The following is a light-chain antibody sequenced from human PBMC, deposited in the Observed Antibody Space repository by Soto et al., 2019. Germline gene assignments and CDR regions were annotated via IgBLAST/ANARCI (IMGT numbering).Light chain of an antibody. CDR2: EVS. CDR1: RSDIGGYNY. V-gene: IGLV2-14*01. J-gene: IGLJ3*02. CDR3: SSFTSSSTWV. Sequence: QSALTQPASVSGSPGQSITISCTGTRSDIGGYNYVSWYQQYSGRAPQLMIFEVSNRPSGVSNRFSGSKSGNTASLTISGLQAEDEADYYCSSFTSSSTWVFGGGTKLTVL.